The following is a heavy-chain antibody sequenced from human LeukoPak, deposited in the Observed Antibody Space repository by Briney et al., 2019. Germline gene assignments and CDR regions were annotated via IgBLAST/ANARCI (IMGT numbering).Heavy chain of an antibody. CDR1: GGSISSYF. V-gene: IGHV4-59*01. Sequence: NTSETLSLTCTVSGGSISSYFWSWIRQPPGKGLEWIGYIYDSGSTNYNPSLKSRVTISVDTSKNRFSLKLSSVTAADTAVYYCAREAYCGGDCYSGFDYWGQGTLVTVSS. CDR3: AREAYCGGDCYSGFDY. CDR2: IYDSGST. J-gene: IGHJ4*02. D-gene: IGHD2-21*02.